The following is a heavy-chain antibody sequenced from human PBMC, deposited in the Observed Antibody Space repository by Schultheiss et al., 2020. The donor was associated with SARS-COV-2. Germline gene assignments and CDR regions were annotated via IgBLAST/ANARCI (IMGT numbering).Heavy chain of an antibody. Sequence: SETLSLTCTVSGGSISSSSYYWSWIRQPPGKGLEWIGEIYHSGSTNYNPSLKSRVTISVDTSKNQFSLKLSSVTAADTAVYYCARGRYDYVWGSYRNNWFDPWGQGTLVTVSS. V-gene: IGHV4-39*07. CDR1: GGSISSSSYY. CDR3: ARGRYDYVWGSYRNNWFDP. CDR2: IYHSGST. D-gene: IGHD3-16*02. J-gene: IGHJ5*02.